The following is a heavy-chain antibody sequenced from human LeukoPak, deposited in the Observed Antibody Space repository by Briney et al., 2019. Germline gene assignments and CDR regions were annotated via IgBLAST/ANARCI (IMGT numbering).Heavy chain of an antibody. J-gene: IGHJ4*02. CDR2: ISGSGGYT. CDR1: GFTFTNYA. CDR3: ARRAYSYDFDY. V-gene: IGHV3-23*01. Sequence: GGSLRLSCAASGFTFTNYAMTWLRQAPGKGLEWVSAISGSGGYTYYADSVKGRFTISRDNFKNTLYLQMNSLRAEDTAVYYCARRAYSYDFDYWGQGTLVTVSS. D-gene: IGHD5-18*01.